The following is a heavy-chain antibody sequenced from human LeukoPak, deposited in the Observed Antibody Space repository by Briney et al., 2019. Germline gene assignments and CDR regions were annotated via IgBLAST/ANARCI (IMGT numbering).Heavy chain of an antibody. CDR3: ANVYYDSSGYPGFDY. D-gene: IGHD3-22*01. Sequence: GGSLRLSCAAYGFTFSSYWMHWVRQAPGKGLVWVSRINSGGSSTNYADSVKGRFTISRDNAKNTLHLQMNSLRAEDTAVYYCANVYYDSSGYPGFDYWGQGTLVTVSS. CDR1: GFTFSSYW. CDR2: INSGGSST. J-gene: IGHJ4*02. V-gene: IGHV3-74*01.